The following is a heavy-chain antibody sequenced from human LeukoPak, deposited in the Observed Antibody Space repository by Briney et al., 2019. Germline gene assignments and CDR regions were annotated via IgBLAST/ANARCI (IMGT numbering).Heavy chain of an antibody. Sequence: SETLSLTCTVSGGSISGYSWSWIRQPPGKGLECIGYIYYSGSTNYNPSLKSRVTMSVDTSKNQFSLSLSSVTAADTAVYYCARAKLRNWFDPWGQGTLVTVSS. CDR1: GGSISGYS. CDR3: ARAKLRNWFDP. V-gene: IGHV4-59*13. D-gene: IGHD1-1*01. J-gene: IGHJ5*02. CDR2: IYYSGST.